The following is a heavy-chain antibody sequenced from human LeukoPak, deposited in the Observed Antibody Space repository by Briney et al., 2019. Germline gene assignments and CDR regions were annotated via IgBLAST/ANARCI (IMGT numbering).Heavy chain of an antibody. D-gene: IGHD6-19*01. V-gene: IGHV3-30*17. CDR2: MSTDGSLQ. J-gene: IGHJ5*02. CDR1: GFAFSNYA. CDR3: GRQVAPGQWLANL. Sequence: PGGSLRLSCVASGFAFSNYAIHWVRRPPGKGLEWVAVMSTDGSLQYYANSVKGRFTISRDNYKSTLFLQMNSLSAADTAGYYCGRQVAPGQWLANLWGQGTLVTVSS.